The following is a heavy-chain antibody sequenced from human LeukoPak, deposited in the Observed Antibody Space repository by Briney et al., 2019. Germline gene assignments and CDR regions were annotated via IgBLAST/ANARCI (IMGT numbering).Heavy chain of an antibody. J-gene: IGHJ6*03. Sequence: SEILSLTCAVYGGSFSGHYWTWIRQPPGKGLEWIGEINHSGSTNYNPSLTSRVTISVDTSKNHFSLQLSSVTAADTAVYYCARVGGSNFPPYYYYYMDVWGKGTTVTISS. CDR3: ARVGGSNFPPYYYYYMDV. CDR1: GGSFSGHY. CDR2: INHSGST. D-gene: IGHD1-26*01. V-gene: IGHV4-34*01.